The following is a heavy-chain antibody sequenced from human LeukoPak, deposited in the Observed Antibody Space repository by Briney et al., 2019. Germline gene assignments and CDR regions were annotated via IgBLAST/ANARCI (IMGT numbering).Heavy chain of an antibody. Sequence: VASVKVSCKASGGTFSSYAISWVRQAPGQGLEWMGRIIPILGIANYAQKLQGRVTMTTDTSTSTAYMELRSLRSDDTAVYYCARGGNWGFKTSPLLFDYWGQGTLVTVSS. D-gene: IGHD7-27*01. CDR3: ARGGNWGFKTSPLLFDY. J-gene: IGHJ4*02. CDR1: GGTFSSYA. V-gene: IGHV1-69*04. CDR2: IIPILGIA.